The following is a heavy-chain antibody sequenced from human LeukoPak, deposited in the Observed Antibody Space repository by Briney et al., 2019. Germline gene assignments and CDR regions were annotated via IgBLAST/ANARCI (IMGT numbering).Heavy chain of an antibody. CDR3: AREAGYYGSGSLYPHKYGMDV. J-gene: IGHJ6*02. Sequence: GGSLRLSCEGSGFSFNGYAMSWVRQAPGKGLEWVAVTGGSDDNTHYADSVKGRFTISRDNSKNTLYLQMNSLRAEDTAVYYYAREAGYYGSGSLYPHKYGMDVWGQGTTVTVSS. D-gene: IGHD3-10*01. CDR2: TGGSDDNT. V-gene: IGHV3-23*01. CDR1: GFSFNGYA.